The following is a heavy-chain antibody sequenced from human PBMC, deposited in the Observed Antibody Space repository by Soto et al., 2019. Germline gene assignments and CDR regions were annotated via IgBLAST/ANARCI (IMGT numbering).Heavy chain of an antibody. Sequence: GGSLRLSCAASGFTFSDYYMSWIRQAPGKGLEWVSYISSSSSYTNYADSVKGRFTISRDNAKNSLYLQMNSLRAEDTAVYYCARVARKMNYYDSSGYFDYWGQGTLVTAPQ. CDR3: ARVARKMNYYDSSGYFDY. V-gene: IGHV3-11*06. D-gene: IGHD3-22*01. CDR2: ISSSSSYT. CDR1: GFTFSDYY. J-gene: IGHJ4*02.